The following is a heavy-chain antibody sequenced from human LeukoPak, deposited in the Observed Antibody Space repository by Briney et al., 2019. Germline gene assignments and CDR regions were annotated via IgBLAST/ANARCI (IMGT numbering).Heavy chain of an antibody. D-gene: IGHD3-22*01. V-gene: IGHV3-7*01. CDR2: IKQDGSEK. CDR3: ARDLSDSSGYYYDGSDY. CDR1: GFTFSSYW. J-gene: IGHJ4*02. Sequence: PGGSLRLSCAASGFTFSSYWMSWVRQAPGKGLEWVANIKQDGSEKYYVDSVKGRFTISRDNAKNSLYLQMNSLRAEDTAVYYCARDLSDSSGYYYDGSDYWGQGTLVTVSS.